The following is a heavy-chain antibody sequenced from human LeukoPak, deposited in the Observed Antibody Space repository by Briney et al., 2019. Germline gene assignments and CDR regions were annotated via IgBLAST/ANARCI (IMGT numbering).Heavy chain of an antibody. J-gene: IGHJ1*01. V-gene: IGHV3-9*01. CDR1: GFTFNEYA. CDR2: ISWNSGNI. D-gene: IGHD3-22*01. CDR3: VKDKVDDIRGHYYRGAYFQH. Sequence: GRSLRLSCAASGFTFNEYAMHWVRQVPGKGLGWVSGISWNSGNIGYADSVKGRFTISRDNAKNPLYLQMNSLRPEDTAFYSCVKDKVDDIRGHYYRGAYFQHWGQGTLVTVSS.